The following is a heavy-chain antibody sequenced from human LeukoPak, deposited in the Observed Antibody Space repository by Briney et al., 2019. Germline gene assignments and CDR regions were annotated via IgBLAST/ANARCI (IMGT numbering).Heavy chain of an antibody. CDR3: ARHGVGERFPDPHYMDV. Sequence: SETLSLTCTVSGGSISSYYWSWIWQPPGKGLEWIGYIYTSGSTNYNPSLKSRVTISVDTSKNQFSLKLSSVTAADTAVYYCARHGVGERFPDPHYMDVWGKGTTVTVSS. CDR1: GGSISSYY. D-gene: IGHD3-10*01. J-gene: IGHJ6*03. CDR2: IYTSGST. V-gene: IGHV4-4*09.